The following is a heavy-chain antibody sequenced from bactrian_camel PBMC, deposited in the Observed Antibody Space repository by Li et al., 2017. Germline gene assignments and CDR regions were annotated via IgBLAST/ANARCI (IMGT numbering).Heavy chain of an antibody. D-gene: IGHD1*01. CDR1: GYTPHKYC. CDR3: TAAFGKLVNPKFLPEGRHYSR. Sequence: HVQLVESGGDSVQAGGSLTLSCEQSGYTPHKYCMAWFRQAPGKDREGVASIDTDGGATYEDSVKGRFTISVDSAKNVLYLQMNGLQPEDTAMYYCTAAFGKLVNPKFLPEGRHYSRWGQGTQVTVS. CDR2: IDTDGGA. J-gene: IGHJ4*01. V-gene: IGHV3S63*01.